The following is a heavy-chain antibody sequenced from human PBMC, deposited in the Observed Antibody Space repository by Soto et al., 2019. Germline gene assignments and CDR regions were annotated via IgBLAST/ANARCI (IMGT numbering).Heavy chain of an antibody. J-gene: IGHJ5*02. V-gene: IGHV1-3*01. D-gene: IGHD2-15*01. CDR3: ARAGDGYCSGGSCYAYNWFDP. CDR1: GYTFASYA. Sequence: ASVKVSCKASGYTFASYAMHWVRQAPGQRLEWMGWINAGNGNTKYSQKFQGRVTITRDTSASTAYMELSSLRSDDTAVYYCARAGDGYCSGGSCYAYNWFDPWGQGTLVTVSS. CDR2: INAGNGNT.